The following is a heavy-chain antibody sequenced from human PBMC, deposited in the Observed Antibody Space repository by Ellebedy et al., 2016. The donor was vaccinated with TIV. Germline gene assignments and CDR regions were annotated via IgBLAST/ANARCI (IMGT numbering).Heavy chain of an antibody. Sequence: PGGSLRLSCAASGFTLHTYSMDWVRQAPGKGLEWVASISSSGNFIYYPESLKGRVTISRDTAKNSLYLQMNSLRAEDTAVYFCARALTVAAPVDGYDVWGQGTMITVSS. CDR3: ARALTVAAPVDGYDV. CDR1: GFTLHTYS. V-gene: IGHV3-21*01. CDR2: ISSSGNFI. J-gene: IGHJ3*01. D-gene: IGHD5-24*01.